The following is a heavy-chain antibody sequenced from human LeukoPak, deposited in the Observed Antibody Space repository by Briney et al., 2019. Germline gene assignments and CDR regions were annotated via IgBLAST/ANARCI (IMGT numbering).Heavy chain of an antibody. Sequence: GRSLRLSCAASGFTFDDFAMHWVRQAPGKGLEWVSSISWNSGAIGYADSVKGRFTISRDNAKNSLYLQMNSLGAEDMALYYCAKNMISAGRGTFDIWGQGTMVTVSS. CDR3: AKNMISAGRGTFDI. V-gene: IGHV3-9*03. D-gene: IGHD1-14*01. J-gene: IGHJ3*02. CDR1: GFTFDDFA. CDR2: ISWNSGAI.